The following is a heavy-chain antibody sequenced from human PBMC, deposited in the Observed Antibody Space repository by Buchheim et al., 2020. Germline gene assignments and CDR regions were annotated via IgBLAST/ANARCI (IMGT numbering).Heavy chain of an antibody. CDR1: GFTFSSYA. D-gene: IGHD7-27*01. J-gene: IGHJ4*02. Sequence: EVQLLESGGGLVQPGGSLRLSCAASGFTFSSYAMSWVRQAPGKGLEWVSTMGDSGGSTYYADSVKGRFTISRDNSGNTPYLRMNSLRAEDTAVYYCAKDLRLGILDYWGQGTL. CDR2: MGDSGGST. CDR3: AKDLRLGILDY. V-gene: IGHV3-23*01.